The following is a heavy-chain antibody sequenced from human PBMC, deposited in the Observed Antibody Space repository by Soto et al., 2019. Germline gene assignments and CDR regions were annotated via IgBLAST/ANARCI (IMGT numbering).Heavy chain of an antibody. D-gene: IGHD2-15*01. Sequence: GGSLRLSCAASGFTFSNYWMHWVRQAPGKGLVWVSQINNDGSRTMYADSVKGRFTISRDNAKNTLYLQMNSLRAEDTAVYYCASQYGGYGWFDTWGQGTPVTVSS. J-gene: IGHJ5*02. V-gene: IGHV3-74*03. CDR3: ASQYGGYGWFDT. CDR1: GFTFSNYW. CDR2: INNDGSRT.